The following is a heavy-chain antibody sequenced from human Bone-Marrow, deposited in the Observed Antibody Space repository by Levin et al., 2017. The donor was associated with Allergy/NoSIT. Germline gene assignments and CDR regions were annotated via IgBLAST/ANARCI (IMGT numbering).Heavy chain of an antibody. Sequence: ASETLSLTCAVSGGSITSRNWWTWVRQPTGKGLEWIGEMYNNGNINYNSSLKSRVTMSMDKSKNEFSLRLTSVTAADTAVYYCARVDSGYTTIDYWGQGVRVTVSS. J-gene: IGHJ4*02. CDR3: ARVDSGYTTIDY. V-gene: IGHV4/OR15-8*02. CDR2: MYNNGNI. D-gene: IGHD5-18*01. CDR1: GGSITSRNW.